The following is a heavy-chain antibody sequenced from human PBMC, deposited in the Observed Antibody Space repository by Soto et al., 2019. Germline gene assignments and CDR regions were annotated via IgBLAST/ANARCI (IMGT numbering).Heavy chain of an antibody. CDR3: SNFFQCYGDHRDLHSFPTRRSSDL. CDR1: QDSRSSSA. D-gene: IGHD4-17*01. J-gene: IGHJ2*01. CDR2: ISGSGGST. V-gene: IGHV3-23*01. Sequence: AASQDSRSSSAMWWALQAPGKRLEWVSAISGSGGSTYYADSVKGRFTISRDNSKNTLYLQMNSLRAEDTAVYYCSNFFQCYGDHRDLHSFPTRRSSDL.